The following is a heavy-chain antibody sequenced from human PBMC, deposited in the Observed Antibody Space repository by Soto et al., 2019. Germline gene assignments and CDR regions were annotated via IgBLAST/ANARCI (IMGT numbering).Heavy chain of an antibody. CDR3: AGGRGVVFYYGWGSYYNPLRIYYKMDV. J-gene: IGHJ6*03. Sequence: SETLSLTCAVYGGSFSGYYWSWIRQPPGKGLEWIGEINHSGSTNYNPSLKSRVTISVDTSKNQFSLKLSAVTAADTAVYYCAGGRGVVFYYGWGSYYNPLRIYYKMDVGGKGTTVTVSS. CDR2: INHSGST. V-gene: IGHV4-34*01. CDR1: GGSFSGYY. D-gene: IGHD3-10*01.